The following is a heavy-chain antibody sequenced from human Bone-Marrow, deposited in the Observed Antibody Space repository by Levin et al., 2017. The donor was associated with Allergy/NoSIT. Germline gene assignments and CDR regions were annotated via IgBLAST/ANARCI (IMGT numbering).Heavy chain of an antibody. V-gene: IGHV3-11*06. CDR3: ARQLGNFWSGYNYFDY. D-gene: IGHD3-3*01. Sequence: GESLKISCAASGFNFSDYYMSWIRQAPGKGLEWISYISNGSDSINYADSVKGRLTISRDNAKNSLYLQVANLRAEDTAVYYCARQLGNFWSGYNYFDYWGQGTLVTVSS. CDR2: ISNGSDSI. J-gene: IGHJ4*02. CDR1: GFNFSDYY.